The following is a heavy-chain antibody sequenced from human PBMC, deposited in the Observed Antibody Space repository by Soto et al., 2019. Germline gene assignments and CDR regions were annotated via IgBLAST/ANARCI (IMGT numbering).Heavy chain of an antibody. V-gene: IGHV3-30*18. CDR2: ISKDGNVK. CDR3: AKSVYNWNDGFFDY. CDR1: GFTFSSYG. J-gene: IGHJ4*02. D-gene: IGHD1-1*01. Sequence: GGSLRLSCAASGFTFSSYGMHWVRQAPGKGLEWVAVISKDGNVKYYADSVKGRFTISRDNSKNTLYLQMSSLRAEDTAVYYCAKSVYNWNDGFFDYWGQGTLVTVSS.